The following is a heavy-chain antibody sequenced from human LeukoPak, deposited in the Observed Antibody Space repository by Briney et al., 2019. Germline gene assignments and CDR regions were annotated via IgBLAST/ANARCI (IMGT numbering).Heavy chain of an antibody. V-gene: IGHV2-5*02. CDR3: AHDSSGLYGFDY. Sequence: SGPTLVNPTQTVTLTCTFSGSSLSTSGVGVGWIRQPPGKALEWLALIYWDDDKRYRPSLKSRPTITKDTSKNQVVLTMTNMDPVDTATYYCAHDSSGLYGFDYWGQGTLVTVSS. J-gene: IGHJ4*02. CDR1: GSSLSTSGVG. D-gene: IGHD6-19*01. CDR2: IYWDDDK.